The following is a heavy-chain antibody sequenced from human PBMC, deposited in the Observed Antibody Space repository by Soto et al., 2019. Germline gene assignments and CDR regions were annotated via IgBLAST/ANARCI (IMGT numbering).Heavy chain of an antibody. CDR2: ISGFNGNT. CDR3: ARGGSSWSAEYYEH. CDR1: GYTFTNYG. Sequence: ASVKVSCKASGYTFTNYGISWVRQATGQGPEWMGWISGFNGNTKYARKVQGRVTLTTDTSATTAYMELRGLRSDDTAVYYCARGGSSWSAEYYEHWGQGILVSVSS. J-gene: IGHJ1*01. V-gene: IGHV1-18*04. D-gene: IGHD6-13*01.